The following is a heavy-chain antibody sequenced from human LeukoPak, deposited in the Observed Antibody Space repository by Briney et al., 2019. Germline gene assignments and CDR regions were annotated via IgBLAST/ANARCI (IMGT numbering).Heavy chain of an antibody. J-gene: IGHJ4*02. Sequence: GGSLRLSCAASGFTFSSYAMSWVRQAPGKGLEWVSAISGSGGSTYYADSVRGRFTISRDNSKNTLYLQMNSLRAEDTAVYYCAKDHMVRGPHCMSDYWGQGTLVTVSS. D-gene: IGHD3-10*01. V-gene: IGHV3-23*01. CDR2: ISGSGGST. CDR3: AKDHMVRGPHCMSDY. CDR1: GFTFSSYA.